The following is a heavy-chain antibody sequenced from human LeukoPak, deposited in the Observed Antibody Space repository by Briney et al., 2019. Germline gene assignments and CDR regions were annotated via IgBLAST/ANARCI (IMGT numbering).Heavy chain of an antibody. CDR1: GFTFINAW. CDR2: ISGSGGST. J-gene: IGHJ4*02. Sequence: GGSLRLSCAASGFTFINAWMSWVRQAPGKGLEWVSAISGSGGSTYYADSVKGRFTISRDNSKNTLYLQMNSLRAEDTAVYYCAKFPLPLNYYDYWGQGTLVTVSS. D-gene: IGHD3-16*02. V-gene: IGHV3-23*01. CDR3: AKFPLPLNYYDY.